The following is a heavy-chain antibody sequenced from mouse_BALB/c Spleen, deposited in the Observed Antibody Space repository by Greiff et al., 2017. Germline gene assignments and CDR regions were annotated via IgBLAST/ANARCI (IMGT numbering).Heavy chain of an antibody. J-gene: IGHJ3*01. V-gene: IGHV3-2*02. CDR3: ARGYGSSYRTWFAY. D-gene: IGHD1-1*01. CDR2: ISYSGST. Sequence: EVKLMESGPGLVKPSQSLSLTCTVTGYSITSDYAWNWIRQFPGNKLEWMGYISYSGSTSYNPSLKSRISITRDTSKNQFFLQLNSVTTEDTATYYCARGYGSSYRTWFAYWGQGTLVTVSA. CDR1: GYSITSDYA.